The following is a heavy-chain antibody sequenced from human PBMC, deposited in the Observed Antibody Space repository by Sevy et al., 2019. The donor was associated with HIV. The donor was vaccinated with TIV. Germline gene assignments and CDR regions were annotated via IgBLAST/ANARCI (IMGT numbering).Heavy chain of an antibody. CDR2: LNSDGSVA. V-gene: IGHV3-74*01. Sequence: GGSLRLSCAASGFTLASEFSFSSYYMHWFRQVPGKGLVWVSCLNSDGSVATYADSVKGRFTISRGNAKKTLYLQMNSLKADDTAVYYCVRERNFKYGDQLGQWGQGTLVTVSS. J-gene: IGHJ4*02. D-gene: IGHD4-17*01. CDR1: GFTLASEFSFSSYY. CDR3: VRERNFKYGDQLGQ.